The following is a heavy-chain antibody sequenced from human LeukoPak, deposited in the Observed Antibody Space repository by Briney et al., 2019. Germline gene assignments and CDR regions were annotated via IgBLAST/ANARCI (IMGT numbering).Heavy chain of an antibody. Sequence: PSETLSLTCAVSGGSISSGGYSWRWIRQPPGKGLEWIGYIYHSGSTYYNPSLKSRVTISVDRSKNQFSLKLSSVTAADTAVYYCAREVRYSSSWIFDYWGPGTLVTVSS. CDR3: AREVRYSSSWIFDY. D-gene: IGHD6-13*01. CDR1: GGSISSGGYS. CDR2: IYHSGST. J-gene: IGHJ4*02. V-gene: IGHV4-30-2*01.